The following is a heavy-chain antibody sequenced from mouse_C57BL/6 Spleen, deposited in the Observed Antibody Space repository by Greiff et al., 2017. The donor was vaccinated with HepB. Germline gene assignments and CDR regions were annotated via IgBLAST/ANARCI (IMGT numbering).Heavy chain of an antibody. J-gene: IGHJ1*03. CDR2: ISSGSSTI. CDR3: AKESSYYYGSSHWYFDV. V-gene: IGHV5-17*01. D-gene: IGHD1-1*01. Sequence: DVKLVESGGGLVKPGGSLKLSCAASGFTLSDYGMHWVRQAPEKGLEWVAYISSGSSTIYYADTVKGRFTISRDNAKNTLFLQMTSLRSEDTAMYYCAKESSYYYGSSHWYFDVWGTGTTVTVSS. CDR1: GFTLSDYG.